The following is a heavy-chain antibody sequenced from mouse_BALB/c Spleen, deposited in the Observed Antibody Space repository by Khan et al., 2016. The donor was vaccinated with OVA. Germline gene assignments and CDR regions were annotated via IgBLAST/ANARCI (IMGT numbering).Heavy chain of an antibody. Sequence: QVRLHQSGPELVRPGVSVKISCKGSGYTFTDYSMHWVKQSHAKSLEWIGVISTDSVNTNYNQKFKGKATLTVDKSSSTAYMELPRMTSEDSAIYYCAISDYLDYWGQGTTLTVSS. V-gene: IGHV1S137*01. CDR2: ISTDSVNT. CDR3: AISDYLDY. CDR1: GYTFTDYS. J-gene: IGHJ2*01. D-gene: IGHD1-3*01.